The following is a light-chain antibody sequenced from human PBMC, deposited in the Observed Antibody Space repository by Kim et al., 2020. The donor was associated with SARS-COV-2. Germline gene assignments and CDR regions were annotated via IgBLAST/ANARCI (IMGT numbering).Light chain of an antibody. CDR3: NSRDSSGIHLHYV. Sequence: QGDRATGNYATEYQRKPGQAPELAIYDKNNRPSGFPVRFSGSSSGNTASLTITGAQAEDEADYYCNSRDSSGIHLHYVFGSGTKVTVL. CDR2: DKN. V-gene: IGLV3-19*01. J-gene: IGLJ1*01. CDR1: RATGNY.